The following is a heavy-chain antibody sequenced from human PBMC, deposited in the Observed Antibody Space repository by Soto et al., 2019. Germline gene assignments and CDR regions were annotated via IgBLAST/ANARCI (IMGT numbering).Heavy chain of an antibody. CDR2: VGTGGTA. CDR1: GFTFSSYA. CDR3: AKERSIFGVVSPFLDY. V-gene: IGHV3-23*01. J-gene: IGHJ4*02. Sequence: GGSLRLSCAASGFTFSSYAMSWVRQAPGKGLEWVSGVGTGGTAYYADSVKGRFTISRDNSKNTLNLQMNSLRAEDTAVYYCAKERSIFGVVSPFLDYWGQGTLVTASS. D-gene: IGHD3-3*01.